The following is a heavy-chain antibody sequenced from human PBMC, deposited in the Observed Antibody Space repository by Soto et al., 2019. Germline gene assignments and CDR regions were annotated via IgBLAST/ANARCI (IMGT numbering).Heavy chain of an antibody. Sequence: QLQLQESGPGLVKPSETLSLTCAVSGGSITSGDSYWAWIRKPPGKGLGWMGSVHSTGRLTYRPSLTSRVTISLDTSKNQFSLRLTSVTVADTAVYYCARRLPGSSELSWGLGMLVTVSS. CDR3: ARRLPGSSELS. CDR1: GGSITSGDSY. CDR2: VHSTGRL. D-gene: IGHD3-10*01. J-gene: IGHJ5*02. V-gene: IGHV4-39*01.